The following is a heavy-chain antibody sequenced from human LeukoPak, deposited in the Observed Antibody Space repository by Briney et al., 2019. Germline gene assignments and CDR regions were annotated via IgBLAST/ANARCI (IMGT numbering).Heavy chain of an antibody. CDR3: ARDLSGYDYGFDY. CDR2: ISSSSSTI. V-gene: IGHV3-48*01. CDR1: GFTFSSYS. J-gene: IGHJ4*02. D-gene: IGHD5-12*01. Sequence: GGSLRLSCAASGFTFSSYSMNWVRQAPGKGLGWVSYISSSSSTIYYADSVKGRFTISRDNAKNSLYLQMNSLRAEDTAVYYCARDLSGYDYGFDYWGQGTLVTVSS.